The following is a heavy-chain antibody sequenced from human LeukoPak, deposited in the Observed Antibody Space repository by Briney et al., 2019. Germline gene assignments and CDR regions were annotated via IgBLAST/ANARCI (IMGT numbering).Heavy chain of an antibody. Sequence: GGSLRLSCAASGLTFSSYAMNCVRQAPGKGLEWGSTISDSGGTTYYADSVKGRFTISRDNSKNTLYLQVNSLRAEDTAVYYCARGSIMGADGLFDYWGQGTLVTVSS. CDR3: ARGSIMGADGLFDY. J-gene: IGHJ4*02. CDR1: GLTFSSYA. D-gene: IGHD1-26*01. V-gene: IGHV3-23*01. CDR2: ISDSGGTT.